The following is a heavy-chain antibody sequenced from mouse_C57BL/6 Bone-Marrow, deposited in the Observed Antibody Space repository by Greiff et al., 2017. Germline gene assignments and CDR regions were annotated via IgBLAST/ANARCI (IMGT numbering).Heavy chain of an antibody. CDR1: GFTFSDYG. D-gene: IGHD1-1*01. CDR3: ARGAITTVVPDY. J-gene: IGHJ2*01. Sequence: EVQLVESGGGLVKPGGSLKLSCAASGFTFSDYGMHWVRQAPEKGLEWVAYISSGSSTIYYADTVKGLFTISRDNAKNTLFLQMTSLRSEDTAMYYCARGAITTVVPDYWGQGTTLTVSS. V-gene: IGHV5-17*01. CDR2: ISSGSSTI.